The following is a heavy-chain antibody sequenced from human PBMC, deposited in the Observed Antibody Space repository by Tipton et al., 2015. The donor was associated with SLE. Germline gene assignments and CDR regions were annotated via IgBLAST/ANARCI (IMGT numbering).Heavy chain of an antibody. CDR2: FYSGGST. CDR3: ARVNLGYVNS. V-gene: IGHV3-53*05. D-gene: IGHD5-12*01. J-gene: IGHJ4*02. CDR1: GFTVSSNY. Sequence: LSLTCAASGFTVSSNYMSWVRQAPGKGLEWVSVFYSGGSTFYADSVKGRFTISRDNSKNTLYLQMNSLRAEDTAVYYCARVNLGYVNSWGQGTLVPVSS.